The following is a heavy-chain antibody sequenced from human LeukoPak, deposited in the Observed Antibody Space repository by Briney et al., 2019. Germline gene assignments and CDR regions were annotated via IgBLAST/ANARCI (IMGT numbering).Heavy chain of an antibody. D-gene: IGHD6-19*01. CDR3: ARDSGGYSSGWYIFDFDY. V-gene: IGHV1-18*01. Sequence: ASVKVSCKASRYTLISYGISWVRQAPGQGLEWMGRISAYNGNTNYAQKLQGRVTMTTDTSTSTAYMELRSLRSDDTAVYYCARDSGGYSSGWYIFDFDYWGQGTLVTVSS. J-gene: IGHJ4*02. CDR1: RYTLISYG. CDR2: ISAYNGNT.